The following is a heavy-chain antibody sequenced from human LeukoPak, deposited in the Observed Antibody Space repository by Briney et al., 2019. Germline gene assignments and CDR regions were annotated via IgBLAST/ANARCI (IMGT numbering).Heavy chain of an antibody. D-gene: IGHD3-10*01. Sequence: ASVKVSCKASGYTFTSYYMHWVRQAPGQGLEWMGIINPSGGSTSYARKFQGRVTMTRDTSTSTVYMGLSSLRSEDTAVYYCARGGLLWFGESDFDYWGQGTLVTVSS. CDR2: INPSGGST. CDR3: ARGGLLWFGESDFDY. CDR1: GYTFTSYY. J-gene: IGHJ4*02. V-gene: IGHV1-46*01.